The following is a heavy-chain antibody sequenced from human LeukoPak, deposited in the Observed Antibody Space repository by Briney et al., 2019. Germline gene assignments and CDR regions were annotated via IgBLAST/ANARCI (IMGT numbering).Heavy chain of an antibody. D-gene: IGHD2-2*01. V-gene: IGHV1-69*13. CDR3: ARDRCSSASCPFDY. CDR1: GGTLSSYA. Sequence: VASVKVSCKASGGTLSSYAISWVRQAPGQGLEWMGGIIPIFGTANYAQKFQGRVTITADESTSTAYMELSSLRSEDTAVYYCARDRCSSASCPFDYWGQGTLVTVSS. J-gene: IGHJ4*02. CDR2: IIPIFGTA.